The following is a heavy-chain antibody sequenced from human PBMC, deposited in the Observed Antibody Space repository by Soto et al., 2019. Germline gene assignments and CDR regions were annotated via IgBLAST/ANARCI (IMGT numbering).Heavy chain of an antibody. CDR1: GGTFSSYA. D-gene: IGHD3-3*01. CDR2: IIPIFGTA. J-gene: IGHJ4*02. Sequence: SVKVSCKASGGTFSSYAISWVRQAPGQGLEWMGGIIPIFGTANYAQKFQGRVTITADESTSTAYMELSSLRSEDTAVYYCARGGRFHHYDFWSGYYANYWGQGTLFTVSS. CDR3: ARGGRFHHYDFWSGYYANY. V-gene: IGHV1-69*01.